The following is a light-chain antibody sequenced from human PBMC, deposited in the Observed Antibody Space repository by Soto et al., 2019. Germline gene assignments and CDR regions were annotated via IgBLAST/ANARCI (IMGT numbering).Light chain of an antibody. CDR1: QSVNSN. J-gene: IGKJ4*01. V-gene: IGKV3-15*01. CDR2: DAS. CDR3: QQYNFWPPLT. Sequence: EIVMTQSPATLSVYPGERATLSCRASQSVNSNLAWYRQKPGQAPRLLISDASTRATGVPAWFSGSGSGTEFTLTISSLQSEDSGIYYCQQYNFWPPLTFGGGTKVEIK.